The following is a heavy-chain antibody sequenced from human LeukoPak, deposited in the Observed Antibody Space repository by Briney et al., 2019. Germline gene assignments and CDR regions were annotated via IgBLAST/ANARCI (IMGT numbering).Heavy chain of an antibody. CDR2: ILYSGSS. Sequence: SETLSLTCSVSGDSFSDFYWNWIRQSPEKGLEWIGNILYSGSSIYNASLMSQVSMSIETSMKQFFLKLTSVTAADTAVYYCVRDLNSNWFDFWGEGSMVTDSS. V-gene: IGHV4-59*08. J-gene: IGHJ5*01. CDR1: GDSFSDFY. CDR3: VRDLNSNWFDF.